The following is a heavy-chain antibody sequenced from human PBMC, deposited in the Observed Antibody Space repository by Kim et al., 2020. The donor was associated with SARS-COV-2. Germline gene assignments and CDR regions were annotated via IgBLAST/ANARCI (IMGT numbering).Heavy chain of an antibody. D-gene: IGHD6-19*01. CDR3: ARGAGSGGQWLDLDY. V-gene: IGHV3-21*01. Sequence: GGSLRLSCAASGFTFSSYSMNWVRQAPGKGLEWVSSISSSSSYIYYADSVKGRFTISRDNAKNSLYLQMNSLRAEDTAVYYCARGAGSGGQWLDLDYWGQGTLVTVSS. CDR1: GFTFSSYS. CDR2: ISSSSSYI. J-gene: IGHJ4*02.